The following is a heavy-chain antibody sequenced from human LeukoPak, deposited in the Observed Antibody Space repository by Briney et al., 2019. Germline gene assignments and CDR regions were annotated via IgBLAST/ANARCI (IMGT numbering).Heavy chain of an antibody. D-gene: IGHD3-10*01. CDR3: ASTFVVVRGVRYLDY. CDR2: IYYSGST. V-gene: IGHV4-39*01. CDR1: GGSISSSSYY. Sequence: PSETLSLTCTVSGGSISSSSYYWGWIRQPPGKGLEWIGSIYYSGSTYYNPSLKSRVTISVDTSKNQFSLKLSSVTAADTAVYYCASTFVVVRGVRYLDYWGQGTLVTVSS. J-gene: IGHJ4*02.